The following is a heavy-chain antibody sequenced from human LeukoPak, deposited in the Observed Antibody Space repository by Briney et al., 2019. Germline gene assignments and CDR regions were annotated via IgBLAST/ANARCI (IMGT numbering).Heavy chain of an antibody. D-gene: IGHD3-3*01. CDR1: GYTFTSYD. J-gene: IGHJ5*02. CDR2: MNPNSGNT. Sequence: GASVKVSCKASGYTFTSYDINWVRQATGQGLEWMGWMNPNSGNTGYAQKFQGRVTITRNTSISTAYMELSSLRSGDTAVYYCARGGYYDFWSGYSSNWFDPWGQGTLVTVSS. CDR3: ARGGYYDFWSGYSSNWFDP. V-gene: IGHV1-8*03.